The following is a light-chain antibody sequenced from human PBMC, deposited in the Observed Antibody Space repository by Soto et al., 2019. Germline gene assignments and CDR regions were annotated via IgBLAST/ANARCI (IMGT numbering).Light chain of an antibody. CDR3: QQFADSLYT. CDR1: QTVDGRY. V-gene: IGKV3-20*01. J-gene: IGKJ2*01. Sequence: ENAWTQSPVTRSFSPGERATLSCSASQTVDGRYLAWYQQKPGQAPRLLIYGTSSRATGIPDRFSGSGSGRDFTLTMNRLEPAEVAVYYCQQFADSLYTFGQGTKLEIK. CDR2: GTS.